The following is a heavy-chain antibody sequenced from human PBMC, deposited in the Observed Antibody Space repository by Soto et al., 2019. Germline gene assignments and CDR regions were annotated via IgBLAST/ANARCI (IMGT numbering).Heavy chain of an antibody. CDR3: AKHYGDYEFDY. CDR2: ISGRGGST. V-gene: IGHV3-23*01. Sequence: EVQLLESGGGLVQPGGSLRLSCAASGFTFSSYAMSWVRQAPGKGLEWVSGISGRGGSTYYADSVKGRLTISRDNSKNTLYLQMNSLRAEDTAVYYCAKHYGDYEFDYWGQGTLVTVSS. J-gene: IGHJ4*02. CDR1: GFTFSSYA. D-gene: IGHD4-17*01.